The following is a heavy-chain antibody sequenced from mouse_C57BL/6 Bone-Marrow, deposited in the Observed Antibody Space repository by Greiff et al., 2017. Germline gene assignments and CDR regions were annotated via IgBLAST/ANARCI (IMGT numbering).Heavy chain of an antibody. CDR1: GYTFTSYG. Sequence: VHLEQSGAELARPGASVKLSCKASGYTFTSYGISWVKQRTGQGLEWIGEIYPRSGNTNYNEKFKGKATLTVDKSSRTAYMELRSLTSDDSAGYFWAKEGVNYNWYFGVLGTGTTGTGSS. CDR3: AKEGVNYNWYFGV. D-gene: IGHD2-1*01. CDR2: IYPRSGNT. J-gene: IGHJ1*03. V-gene: IGHV1-81*01.